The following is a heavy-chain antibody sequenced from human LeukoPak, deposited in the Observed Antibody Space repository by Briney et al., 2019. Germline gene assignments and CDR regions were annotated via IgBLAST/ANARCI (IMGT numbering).Heavy chain of an antibody. J-gene: IGHJ5*02. V-gene: IGHV1-3*01. Sequence: ASVKVSCKTSGYTFSSYAVHWVRQAPGQRLEWMGWINAGNGNTKYSQKFQDRVTITRDTSASSAYMELSSQRSEDTTVYYCARGYCSGASCYVHWFDPWGQGTLVTVSS. D-gene: IGHD2-15*01. CDR3: ARGYCSGASCYVHWFDP. CDR1: GYTFSSYA. CDR2: INAGNGNT.